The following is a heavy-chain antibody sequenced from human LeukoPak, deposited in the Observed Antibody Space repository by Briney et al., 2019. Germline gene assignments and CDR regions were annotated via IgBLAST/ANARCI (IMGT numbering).Heavy chain of an antibody. CDR3: ARGLATPAAY. V-gene: IGHV3-7*01. J-gene: IGHJ4*02. CDR2: IDQDGSQT. CDR1: GFTFNKYW. Sequence: GGSLRLSCADSGFTFNKYWMSWVRQAPGKGLEWVANIDQDGSQTYYVASVKGRFSISRDNGKSSVYLQMNSLRGEDTALYYCARGLATPAAYWGQGTLVTVSS. D-gene: IGHD2-2*01.